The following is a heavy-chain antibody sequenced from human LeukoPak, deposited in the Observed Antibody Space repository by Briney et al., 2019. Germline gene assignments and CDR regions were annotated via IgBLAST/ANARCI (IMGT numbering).Heavy chain of an antibody. CDR2: ISNNGGYT. Sequence: GGSLRLSCAASGFTFSSSAMSWVRQAPGKGLEWVSAISNNGGYTYYADSVQGRFTISSDNSKSTLCLQMNSLRAEDTAVYYCAKQLGYCSDGSCYFPYWGQGTLVTVSS. CDR1: GFTFSSSA. J-gene: IGHJ4*02. CDR3: AKQLGYCSDGSCYFPY. V-gene: IGHV3-23*01. D-gene: IGHD2-15*01.